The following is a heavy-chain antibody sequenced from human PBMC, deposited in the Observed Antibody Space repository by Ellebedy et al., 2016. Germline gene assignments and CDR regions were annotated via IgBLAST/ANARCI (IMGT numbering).Heavy chain of an antibody. D-gene: IGHD1-26*01. Sequence: GESLKISXAASGFIFSDHYMDWVRQAPGKGLEWIGRARNKAKSYTTEYAASVKGRFTISRDDSKNSLYLQMSSLKTEDTALYYCARGASGTYTSYYYGLDVWGQGTTVTVSS. V-gene: IGHV3-72*01. CDR3: ARGASGTYTSYYYGLDV. J-gene: IGHJ6*02. CDR1: GFIFSDHY. CDR2: ARNKAKSYTT.